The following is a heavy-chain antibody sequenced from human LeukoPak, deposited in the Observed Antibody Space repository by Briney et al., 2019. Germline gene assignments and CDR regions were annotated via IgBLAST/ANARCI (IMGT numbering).Heavy chain of an antibody. J-gene: IGHJ4*02. CDR3: ARAVGGDGSGSL. CDR2: IYHSGST. V-gene: IGHV4-59*01. Sequence: SETLSLTCTVSGGSISSYYWSWIRQPPGKGLEWIGSIYHSGSTYYNPSLKSRVTISVDTSKNQFSLKLISVTAADTAVYYCARAVGGDGSGSLWGPGTLVTVSS. CDR1: GGSISSYY. D-gene: IGHD3-10*01.